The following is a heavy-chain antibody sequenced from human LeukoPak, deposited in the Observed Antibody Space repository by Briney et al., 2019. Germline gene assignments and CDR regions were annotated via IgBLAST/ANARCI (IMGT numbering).Heavy chain of an antibody. V-gene: IGHV1-2*02. D-gene: IGHD3-22*01. J-gene: IGHJ4*02. CDR1: GYTFTGYY. CDR3: ARWYYGSSGHIDY. CDR2: INPNSGGT. Sequence: GASVKVSCKASGYTFTGYYMHWVRQAPGQGLEWMGWINPNSGGTNYAQKFQGRVTMTRDTSISTLYMELSRLRSDDTAVYYCARWYYGSSGHIDYWGQGTLVSVSS.